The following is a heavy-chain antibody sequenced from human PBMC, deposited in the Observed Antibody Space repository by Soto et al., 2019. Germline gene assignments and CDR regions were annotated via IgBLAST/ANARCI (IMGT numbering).Heavy chain of an antibody. D-gene: IGHD3-16*01. Sequence: LTCTVSGGSISSGGYYWSWIRQHPGKGLEWIGYIYYSGSTYYNPSLKSRVTISVDKSKNQFSLKLSSVTAADTAVYYCERVWRVMRWIPLENWGQGTLVTVSS. J-gene: IGHJ4*02. CDR2: IYYSGST. CDR1: GGSISSGGYY. CDR3: ERVWRVMRWIPLEN. V-gene: IGHV4-31*03.